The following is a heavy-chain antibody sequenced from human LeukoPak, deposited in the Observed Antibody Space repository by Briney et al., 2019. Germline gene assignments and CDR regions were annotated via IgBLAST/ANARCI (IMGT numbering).Heavy chain of an antibody. CDR1: GFSFSSYW. D-gene: IGHD5-12*01. J-gene: IGHJ4*02. Sequence: GGSLRLSCTASGFSFSSYWMHWVRQPPGKGLVWASRIYSDGSSTSYADSVKGRFTISRDNAKNTLYLQMNSLRAEDTAVYYCARVSDDSGYPFTLDYWGQGTLVTVSS. CDR2: IYSDGSST. CDR3: ARVSDDSGYPFTLDY. V-gene: IGHV3-74*01.